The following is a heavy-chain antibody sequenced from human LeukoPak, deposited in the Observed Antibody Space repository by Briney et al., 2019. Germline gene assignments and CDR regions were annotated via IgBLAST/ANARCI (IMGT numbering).Heavy chain of an antibody. V-gene: IGHV4-38-2*02. CDR2: IYHSGST. CDR3: ARVSVLDWYFDL. Sequence: PSETLSLSCTDSGYSISSGNYWGWIRQPPGKGLEWIGSIYHSGSTYYNPSLKSRVTISVDTSKNQFSLKLSSVTAADTAVYYCARVSVLDWYFDLWGRGTLVTVSS. J-gene: IGHJ2*01. D-gene: IGHD5/OR15-5a*01. CDR1: GYSISSGNY.